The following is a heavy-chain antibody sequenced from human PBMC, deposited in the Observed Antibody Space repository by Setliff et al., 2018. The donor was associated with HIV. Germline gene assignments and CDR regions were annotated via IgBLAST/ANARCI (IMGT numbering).Heavy chain of an antibody. J-gene: IGHJ3*02. V-gene: IGHV1-46*01. D-gene: IGHD3-9*01. Sequence: ASVKVSCKVSSSILTQFSMHWVRQAPGQGLEWMGIINPSSGSTSNKQKFQGRVTMTRDTSTNTVYMELSSLRFEDTAVYYCASVPRYFDWLFQRDAFDIWGQGTMVTVSS. CDR3: ASVPRYFDWLFQRDAFDI. CDR2: INPSSGST. CDR1: SSILTQFS.